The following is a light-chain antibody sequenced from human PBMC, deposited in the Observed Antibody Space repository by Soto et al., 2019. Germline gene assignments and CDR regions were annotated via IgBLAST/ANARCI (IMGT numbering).Light chain of an antibody. J-gene: IGLJ3*02. Sequence: QSALAQPASLSGSLGQSITISCTGTSSDIGSYSYVSWYQQHPGKAPKLMIFDVSYRPSGISDRFSGSKSGNTASLTISGIQPEDEADYYCSSYGASSTLFGGGTKLTVL. V-gene: IGLV2-14*03. CDR3: SSYGASSTL. CDR2: DVS. CDR1: SSDIGSYSY.